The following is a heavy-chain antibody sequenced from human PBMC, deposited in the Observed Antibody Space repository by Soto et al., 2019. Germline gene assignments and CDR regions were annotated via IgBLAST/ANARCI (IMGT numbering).Heavy chain of an antibody. CDR2: ISSGSKTI. CDR3: AREDILGARSFDY. J-gene: IGHJ4*02. D-gene: IGHD1-26*01. CDR1: GFTFSGYS. Sequence: EVQLVESGGGLVQWGGSLRLSCAASGFTFSGYSVNWVLQAPVKGLEWVSDISSGSKTIYYAESVKGRFTVSRDNARNSQYLQMNSLRDEDTAVYYCAREDILGARSFDYWGQGTLVTVSS. V-gene: IGHV3-48*02.